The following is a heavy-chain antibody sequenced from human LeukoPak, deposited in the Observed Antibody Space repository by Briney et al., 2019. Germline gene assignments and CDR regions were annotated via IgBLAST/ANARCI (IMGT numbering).Heavy chain of an antibody. Sequence: SDTLSLTCTLSGYSMSRGCYWGWIRQTPGKGLEWIGSIYHSGSTYYNPSLKSRVTISIYTTKNQFSLKLSSVTAADTAVYYCARFYSNYFIDYWGQGTLVTVSS. CDR2: IYHSGST. J-gene: IGHJ4*02. D-gene: IGHD4-11*01. CDR1: GYSMSRGCY. V-gene: IGHV4-38-2*02. CDR3: ARFYSNYFIDY.